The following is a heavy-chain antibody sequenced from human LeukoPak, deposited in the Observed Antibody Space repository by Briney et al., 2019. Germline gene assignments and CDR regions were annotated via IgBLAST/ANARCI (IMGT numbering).Heavy chain of an antibody. CDR3: AGILTGYDY. Sequence: EGSLRLSCAASGFSFADHFMDWVRQAPGKGLEWVGRIRNKVNGYTIEYAASVKGRFIISRDDSKNSLYLQMNSLKTEDTAVYYCAGILTGYDYWGQGTLVTVSS. D-gene: IGHD3-9*01. V-gene: IGHV3-72*01. J-gene: IGHJ4*02. CDR2: IRNKVNGYTI. CDR1: GFSFADHF.